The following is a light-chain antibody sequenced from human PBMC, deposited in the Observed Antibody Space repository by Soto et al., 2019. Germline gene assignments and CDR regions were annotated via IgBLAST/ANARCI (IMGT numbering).Light chain of an antibody. CDR3: SSYTSSSTLV. V-gene: IGLV2-14*01. Sequence: QSALTQPASVSGSPGQSITISCTGTSSDVGGYNYVSWYQQHPGKAPKLMIYDVSNRPSGVSSRFSGSKSGNTAPLTISGLQAEYEADYYCSSYTSSSTLVFGVGTKLTVL. J-gene: IGLJ2*01. CDR2: DVS. CDR1: SSDVGGYNY.